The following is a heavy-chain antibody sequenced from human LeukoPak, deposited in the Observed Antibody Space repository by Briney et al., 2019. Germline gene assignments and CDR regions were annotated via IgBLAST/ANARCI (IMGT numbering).Heavy chain of an antibody. CDR1: GFTFSSYE. V-gene: IGHV3-48*03. J-gene: IGHJ4*02. CDR3: ARAVRWIQLWYWDY. D-gene: IGHD5-18*01. CDR2: ISSSGSTI. Sequence: GGSLRLSCAASGFTFSSYEMNWVRQAPGKGLEWVSYISSSGSTIYYADSVKGRFTISRDNAKNSLYLQMNSLRAEDTAVYYCARAVRWIQLWYWDYWGQGTLVTVSS.